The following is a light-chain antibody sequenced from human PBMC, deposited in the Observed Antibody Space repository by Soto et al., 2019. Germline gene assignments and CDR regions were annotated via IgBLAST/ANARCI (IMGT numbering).Light chain of an antibody. CDR2: VAS. Sequence: DIQMTQSPSSLSASVGDRVTITCRASQGISNYLAWYQQQPGKVPKLLIYVASTLQSGVPSRFSGSGSGTDFTLPISSLQPEDVATYYCQKYNSAPWTFGQGNKVEIK. CDR1: QGISNY. CDR3: QKYNSAPWT. V-gene: IGKV1-27*01. J-gene: IGKJ1*01.